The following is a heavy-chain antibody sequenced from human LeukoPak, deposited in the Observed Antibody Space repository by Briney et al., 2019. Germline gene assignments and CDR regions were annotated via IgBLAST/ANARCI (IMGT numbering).Heavy chain of an antibody. CDR3: ARDTYYYDSSGYSLYYYYYGMDV. Sequence: GGSLRLSCAASGFTFSSYGMHWVRQAPGKGLEWVAVIWYDGSNKYYADSVKGRFTISRDNSKNTLYLQMNSLRAEDTAVYYCARDTYYYDSSGYSLYYYYYGMDVWGQGTTVTVSS. J-gene: IGHJ6*02. V-gene: IGHV3-33*01. CDR2: IWYDGSNK. D-gene: IGHD3-22*01. CDR1: GFTFSSYG.